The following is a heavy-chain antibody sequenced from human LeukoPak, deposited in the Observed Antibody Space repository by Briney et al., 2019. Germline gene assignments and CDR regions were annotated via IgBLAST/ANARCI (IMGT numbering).Heavy chain of an antibody. V-gene: IGHV3-33*06. Sequence: GGSLRLSCAASGFTFSSYGMHWVRQAPGKGLEWVAVIWYDGSNKYYADSVKGRFTISRDNSKNTLYLQMNSLRAEDTAVYYCAKDGWFGELSSDWGQGTLVTVSS. J-gene: IGHJ4*02. CDR3: AKDGWFGELSSD. CDR1: GFTFSSYG. CDR2: IWYDGSNK. D-gene: IGHD3-10*01.